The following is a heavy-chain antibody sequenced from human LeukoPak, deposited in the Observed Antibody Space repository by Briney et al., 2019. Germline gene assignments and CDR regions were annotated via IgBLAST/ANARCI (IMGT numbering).Heavy chain of an antibody. J-gene: IGHJ4*02. CDR3: ATQSSSWAY. V-gene: IGHV4-38-2*02. CDR2: IYHSGST. D-gene: IGHD6-13*01. CDR1: GYYISSGYY. Sequence: PSETLSLTCTVSGYYISSGYYWGWIRQPPGKGLEWIGSIYHSGSTYYNPSLKSRVTISVDTSKNQFPLKLSSVTAADTAVYYCATQSSSWAYWGQGTLVTVSS.